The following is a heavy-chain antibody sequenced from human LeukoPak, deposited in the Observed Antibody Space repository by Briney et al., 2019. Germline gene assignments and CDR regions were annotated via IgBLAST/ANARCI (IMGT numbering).Heavy chain of an antibody. CDR2: IYSGGST. V-gene: IGHV3-53*01. Sequence: PGGSLRLSCAASGFSASNNYMSWVRQAPGKGLEWVSVIYSGGSTYYADSVKGRFNISRDNSKNTVYLQMNSLRAEDTAVYYCARDRSIVVHYGMDVWGQGTTVTVSS. CDR1: GFSASNNY. D-gene: IGHD3-22*01. J-gene: IGHJ6*02. CDR3: ARDRSIVVHYGMDV.